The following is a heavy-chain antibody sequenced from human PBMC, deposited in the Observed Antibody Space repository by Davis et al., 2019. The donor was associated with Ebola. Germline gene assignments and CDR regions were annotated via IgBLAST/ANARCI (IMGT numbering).Heavy chain of an antibody. CDR2: ISAYNGNT. D-gene: IGHD2-2*01. Sequence: ASVQETCKASGYIFISYGISWVRQAPAQGLEWMGCISAYNGNTNYAQKLQGRVTMTTDTSTSTAYMELRSVRSEDTAVYYCERVFPAAMTASDAFDIWGQGTMVTVSS. CDR1: GYIFISYG. CDR3: ERVFPAAMTASDAFDI. J-gene: IGHJ3*02. V-gene: IGHV1-18*04.